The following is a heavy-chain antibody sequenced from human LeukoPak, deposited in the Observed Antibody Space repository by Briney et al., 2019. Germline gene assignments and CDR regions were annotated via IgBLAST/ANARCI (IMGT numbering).Heavy chain of an antibody. CDR3: ARCGSSLNYYYYGMDV. J-gene: IGHJ6*02. D-gene: IGHD6-13*01. V-gene: IGHV3-66*01. Sequence: PGGSLRLSCAASGFTVSSNYMSWVRQAPGKGLEWVSVIYSGGSTYYADSVKGRFTISRDNSKNTLYLQMNSLRAEDTAVYYCARCGSSLNYYYYGMDVWGQGTTVTVSS. CDR1: GFTVSSNY. CDR2: IYSGGST.